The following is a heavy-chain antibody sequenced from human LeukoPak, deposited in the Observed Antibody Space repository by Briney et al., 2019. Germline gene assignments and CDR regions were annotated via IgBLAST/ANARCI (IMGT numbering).Heavy chain of an antibody. CDR1: GGSFSSGSYY. V-gene: IGHV4-61*02. J-gene: IGHJ4*02. CDR3: ARTRVEAVAGSVGYYFDY. CDR2: IYTSGST. D-gene: IGHD6-19*01. Sequence: SQTLSLTCTVSGGSFSSGSYYWSWIRQPAGRGLEWVGRIYTSGSTNYNPSLKSRLTISVDTSKNQFSLKLTSVTAADTAVYYCARTRVEAVAGSVGYYFDYWGQGILVTVSS.